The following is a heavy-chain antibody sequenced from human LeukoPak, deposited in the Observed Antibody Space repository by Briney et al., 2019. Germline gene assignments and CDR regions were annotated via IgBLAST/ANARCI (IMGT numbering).Heavy chain of an antibody. CDR1: GGTFSSYA. D-gene: IGHD6-19*01. CDR2: IIPIFGTA. J-gene: IGHJ3*02. CDR3: ARGYRSLDAFDI. Sequence: SVKVSCKASGGTFSSYAISWVRQAPGQGLEWMGGIIPIFGTANYAQKFQGRVTMTRNTSISTAYMELSSLRSEDTAVYYCARGYRSLDAFDIWGQGTMVTVSS. V-gene: IGHV1-69*05.